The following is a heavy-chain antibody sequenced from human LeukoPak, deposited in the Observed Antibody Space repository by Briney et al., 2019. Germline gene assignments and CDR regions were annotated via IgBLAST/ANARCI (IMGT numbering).Heavy chain of an antibody. V-gene: IGHV4-59*08. CDR1: GGSISSYY. CDR2: IYYSGST. CDR3: ARLSIVGARAFDY. D-gene: IGHD1-26*01. J-gene: IGHJ4*02. Sequence: PSETLSLTCTVSGGSISSYYWSWIRQPPGKGLEWIGYIYYSGSTNYNPSLKSRVTISVDTSKNQFSLKLSSVTAADTAVYYCARLSIVGARAFDYWGQGTLVTVSS.